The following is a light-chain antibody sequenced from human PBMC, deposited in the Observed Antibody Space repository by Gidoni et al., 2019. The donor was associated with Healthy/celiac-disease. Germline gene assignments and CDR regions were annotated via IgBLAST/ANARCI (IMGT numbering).Light chain of an antibody. CDR3: QQYNSYPWT. CDR1: QSISSW. J-gene: IGKJ1*01. Sequence: DIQMTQSPSTLSASVGDRVTITCRASQSISSWLDWYQQKPGKATKLLIYKASSLESGVPSRFSGSGSGTEFTLTISSLQPDDFATYYCQQYNSYPWTFGQGTKVEIK. CDR2: KAS. V-gene: IGKV1-5*03.